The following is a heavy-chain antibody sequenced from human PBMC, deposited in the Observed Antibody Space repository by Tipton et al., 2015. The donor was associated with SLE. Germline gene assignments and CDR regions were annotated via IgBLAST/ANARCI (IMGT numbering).Heavy chain of an antibody. D-gene: IGHD5-24*01. J-gene: IGHJ4*02. CDR3: AILEMATDFDY. CDR2: INSEGTTT. Sequence: SLRLSCAASGFTIRSYWMNWVRQAPGKGLVWVSRINSEGTTTAYADSVKGRFTISRDNAKNTLYLQMNSLRTEDTAVYYCAILEMATDFDYWGQGTLVTVSS. CDR1: GFTIRSYW. V-gene: IGHV3-74*01.